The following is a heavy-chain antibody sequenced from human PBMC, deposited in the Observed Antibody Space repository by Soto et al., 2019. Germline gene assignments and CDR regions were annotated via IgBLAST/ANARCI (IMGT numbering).Heavy chain of an antibody. J-gene: IGHJ6*02. CDR3: ARTGVVTGYYYYGMDV. CDR1: GGTFSSYA. CDR2: IIPIFGTA. V-gene: IGHV1-69*13. D-gene: IGHD2-21*02. Sequence: SVKVSCKASGGTFSSYAISWVRQAPGQGLEWMGGIIPIFGTANYAQKFQGRVTITADESTSTAYMELSSLRSEDTAVYYCARTGVVTGYYYYGMDVWGQGTTVPVSS.